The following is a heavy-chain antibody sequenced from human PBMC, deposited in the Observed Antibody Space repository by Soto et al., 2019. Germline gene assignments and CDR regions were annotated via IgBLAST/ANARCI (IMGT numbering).Heavy chain of an antibody. J-gene: IGHJ5*02. CDR1: GGSISSGDYY. CDR2: IYYSGST. V-gene: IGHV4-30-4*01. CDR3: ARERPDGARLDP. D-gene: IGHD6-6*01. Sequence: SETLSLTCTVSGGSISSGDYYWSWIRQPPGKGLEWIGYIYYSGSTYYNPSLKSRVTISVDTSENQFSLKLSSVTAADTAVYYCARERPDGARLDPWGQGTLVTAPQ.